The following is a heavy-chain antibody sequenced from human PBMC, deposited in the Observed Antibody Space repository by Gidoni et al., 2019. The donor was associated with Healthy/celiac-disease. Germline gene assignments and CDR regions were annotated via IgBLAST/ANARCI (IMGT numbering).Heavy chain of an antibody. CDR3: AGAIVDTAHDAFDI. J-gene: IGHJ3*02. CDR1: GGSISSSSYY. CDR2: IYYSGST. Sequence: QLQLQESGPGLVKPSEPLSPTCTVSGGSISSSSYYWGWISQPPGKGLEWIGCIYYSGSTYYNPSLKSRVTISVDTSKNQFSLKLSSVTAADTAVYYCAGAIVDTAHDAFDIWGQGTMVTVSS. V-gene: IGHV4-39*01. D-gene: IGHD5-18*01.